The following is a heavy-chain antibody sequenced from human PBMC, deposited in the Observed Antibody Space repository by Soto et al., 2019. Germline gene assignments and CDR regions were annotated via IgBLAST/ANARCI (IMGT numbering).Heavy chain of an antibody. Sequence: GGSLRLSCAASGFTFDDYAMHWVRQAPGKGLEWVSGISWNSGSIGYADSVKGRFTISRDNAKNSLYLQMNSLRAEDTALYYCAKSKREDLFYFDYWGQGTLVTVSS. V-gene: IGHV3-9*01. D-gene: IGHD1-26*01. CDR3: AKSKREDLFYFDY. CDR2: ISWNSGSI. CDR1: GFTFDDYA. J-gene: IGHJ4*02.